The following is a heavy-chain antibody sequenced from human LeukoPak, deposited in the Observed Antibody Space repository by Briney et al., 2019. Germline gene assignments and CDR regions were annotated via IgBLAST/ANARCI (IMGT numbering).Heavy chain of an antibody. CDR3: ARSHDYGDYVWDYYYYYMDV. V-gene: IGHV4-39*07. CDR1: GGSISTSNYY. J-gene: IGHJ6*03. D-gene: IGHD4-17*01. Sequence: PSETLSLTCTVSGGSISTSNYYWSWIRHPPGKGQEWIGEINHSGTTNYNPSLKRRVTISVDTSKNQFSLKLSSVTAADTAVYYCARSHDYGDYVWDYYYYYMDVWGKGTTVTVSS. CDR2: INHSGTT.